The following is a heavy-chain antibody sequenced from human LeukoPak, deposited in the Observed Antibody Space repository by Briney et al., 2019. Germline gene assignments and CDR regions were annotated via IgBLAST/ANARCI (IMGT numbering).Heavy chain of an antibody. CDR1: GGSISSYY. CDR2: IYCSGNT. J-gene: IGHJ4*02. V-gene: IGHV4-59*01. D-gene: IGHD4-17*01. CDR3: ARELTTVPYYFDY. Sequence: SETLSLTCTVSGGSISSYYWSWIRQPPGEGLEWIGYIYCSGNTNYNPSLKSRVTISVDTSKNQFSLKLSSVTAADTAVYYCARELTTVPYYFDYWGQGTLVTVSS.